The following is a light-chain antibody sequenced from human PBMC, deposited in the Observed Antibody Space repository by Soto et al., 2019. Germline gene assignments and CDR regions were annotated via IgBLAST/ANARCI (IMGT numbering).Light chain of an antibody. CDR1: SSDLGSYDR. CDR2: NVI. CDR3: WSSRSSATWL. V-gene: IGLV2-18*02. Sequence: SALPQPPSVSGSPGQSVTLSCTGTSSDLGSYDRVSWYQQHTGTVPKSMIYNVIARPSGVPGRFSGSKSGNTASMTISGLQDEDGNDDWWWSSRSSATWLFGGVTKVTVL. J-gene: IGLJ3*02.